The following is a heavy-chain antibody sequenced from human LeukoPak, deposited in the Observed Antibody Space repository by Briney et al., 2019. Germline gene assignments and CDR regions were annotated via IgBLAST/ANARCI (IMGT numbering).Heavy chain of an antibody. CDR3: ARGSNYYDSFDY. CDR2: IWYDGSNK. D-gene: IGHD3-22*01. CDR1: GFTFSSYG. V-gene: IGHV3-33*08. J-gene: IGHJ4*02. Sequence: GGSLRLSCAASGFTFSSYGMHWVRQAPGKGLEWVAVIWYDGSNKYYADSVKGRFTISRDNSKNTLYLQMNSLRAEDTAVYYCARGSNYYDSFDYWGQGTLVTVSS.